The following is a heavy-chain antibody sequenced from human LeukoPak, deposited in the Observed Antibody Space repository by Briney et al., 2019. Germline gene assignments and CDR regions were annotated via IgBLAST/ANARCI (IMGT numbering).Heavy chain of an antibody. CDR2: ISGSGGST. CDR3: AKARGYYDSSGYYFFPRGFDP. J-gene: IGHJ5*02. Sequence: GGSLRLSCAASGFTFSSYAMSWVRQAPGKGLEWVSAISGSGGSTYYADSVKGRFTISRDNSKNTPYLQMNRLRAEDTAVYYCAKARGYYDSSGYYFFPRGFDPWGQGTLVTVSS. CDR1: GFTFSSYA. V-gene: IGHV3-23*01. D-gene: IGHD3-22*01.